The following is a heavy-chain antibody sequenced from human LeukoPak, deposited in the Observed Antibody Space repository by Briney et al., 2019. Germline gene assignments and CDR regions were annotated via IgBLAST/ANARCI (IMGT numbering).Heavy chain of an antibody. V-gene: IGHV3-30*03. CDR1: GSTFSSYS. J-gene: IGHJ5*02. CDR3: ARLNWDDGEVSGFDQ. CDR2: ISYDGSNK. D-gene: IGHD1-26*01. Sequence: GGSLRLSCAASGSTFSSYSMNWVRQAPGKGLEWVAVISYDGSNKYYADSVKGRFTISRDNSKNTLYLQMNSLRAEDTAVYYCARLNWDDGEVSGFDQWGQGILVTVSS.